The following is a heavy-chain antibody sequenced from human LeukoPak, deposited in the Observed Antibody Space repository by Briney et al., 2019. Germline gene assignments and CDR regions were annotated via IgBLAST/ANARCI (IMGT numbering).Heavy chain of an antibody. CDR2: IYYSGST. Sequence: SETLSLPCTVSGGSISSYYWSWIRQPPGKGLEWVGYIYYSGSTNYNPSLKSRVTISVDTSKNQFSLKLSSVTAADTAVYYCARDHSSGYYSRAFDIWGQGTMVTVSS. CDR3: ARDHSSGYYSRAFDI. V-gene: IGHV4-59*01. D-gene: IGHD3-22*01. J-gene: IGHJ3*02. CDR1: GGSISSYY.